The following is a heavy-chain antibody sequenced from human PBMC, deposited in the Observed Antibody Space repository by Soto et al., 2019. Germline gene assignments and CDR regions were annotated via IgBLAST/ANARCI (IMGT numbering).Heavy chain of an antibody. CDR1: GFTFSSTG. CDR2: ISHDGGNK. V-gene: IGHV3-30*18. D-gene: IGHD6-19*01. CDR3: AKDWGIAVAAH. J-gene: IGHJ4*02. Sequence: QVQLVESGGGVVQPGGALRLSCAASGFTFSSTGMHWVRQAPGKGLEWVAVISHDGGNKYYGDSVKGRFTISRDNSKNTLYLLMNSLRADDTAVYYCAKDWGIAVAAHWGQGTLVTVSS.